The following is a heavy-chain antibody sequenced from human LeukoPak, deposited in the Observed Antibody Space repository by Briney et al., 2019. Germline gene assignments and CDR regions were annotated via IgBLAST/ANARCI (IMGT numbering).Heavy chain of an antibody. Sequence: SETLSLTCTVSGGSISSSSYYWGWIRQPPGKGLEWIGSIYYSGSTYYNPSLKSRVTISVDTSKNQFSLELSSVTAADTAVYYCARAVWYYYDSSGYYYIDYWGQGTLVTVSS. D-gene: IGHD3-22*01. CDR3: ARAVWYYYDSSGYYYIDY. CDR2: IYYSGST. J-gene: IGHJ4*02. V-gene: IGHV4-39*01. CDR1: GGSISSSSYY.